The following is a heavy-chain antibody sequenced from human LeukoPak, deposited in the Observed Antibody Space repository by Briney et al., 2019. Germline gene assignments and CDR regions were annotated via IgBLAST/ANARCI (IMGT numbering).Heavy chain of an antibody. CDR1: GFTFSSYS. CDR2: ISSSSSYI. Sequence: GGSLRLSCAASGFTFSSYSMNWVRQAPGKGLEWVSSISSSSSYIYYADSVKGRFTISRDNAKNSLYLQMNSLRAEDTAVYYCARPYRPRWDILTGYYMDVWGKGTTVTVSS. CDR3: ARPYRPRWDILTGYYMDV. D-gene: IGHD3-9*01. V-gene: IGHV3-21*01. J-gene: IGHJ6*03.